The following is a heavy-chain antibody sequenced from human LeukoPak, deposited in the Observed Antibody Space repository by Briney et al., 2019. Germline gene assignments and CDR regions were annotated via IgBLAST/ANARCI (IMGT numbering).Heavy chain of an antibody. J-gene: IGHJ5*02. CDR3: ARTVLRSLGEFSLRGWFDP. CDR2: ISSSSSSYI. V-gene: IGHV3-21*01. CDR1: GFTFSSYS. D-gene: IGHD3-16*01. Sequence: GGSLRLSCAASGFTFSSYSMNWVRQAPGKGLEWVSSISSSSSSYIYYADSVKGRFTISRGNAKNSLYLQMNSLRAEDTAVYYCARTVLRSLGEFSLRGWFDPWGQGTLVIVSS.